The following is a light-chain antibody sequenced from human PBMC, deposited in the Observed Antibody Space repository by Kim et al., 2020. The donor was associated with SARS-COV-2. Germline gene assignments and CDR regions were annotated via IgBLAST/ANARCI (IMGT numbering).Light chain of an antibody. CDR3: NSGDSGSYHVL. Sequence: SSELTQDPVVSVALGQTVRITCQGDSLRTYFASWYQQKPGQAPLLVFYGKNNRPSGIPDRFSGSGSGNTASLTITGAQAEDEADYYCNSGDSGSYHVLFGGGTRLTVL. V-gene: IGLV3-19*01. CDR2: GKN. J-gene: IGLJ2*01. CDR1: SLRTYF.